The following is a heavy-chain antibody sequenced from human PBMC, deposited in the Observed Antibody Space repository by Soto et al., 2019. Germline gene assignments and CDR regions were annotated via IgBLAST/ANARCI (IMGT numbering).Heavy chain of an antibody. Sequence: QVQLQESGPGLVKPSQTLSLTCTVSGGSISSGGYYWSWIRQHPGKGLEWIGYIYYSGSTYYNPSLKSRVTISVDTSKNQFSLKLSPVTAADTAVYYCARGNPLWSNRIDYWGQGTLVTVSS. J-gene: IGHJ4*02. CDR1: GGSISSGGYY. D-gene: IGHD3-3*01. CDR3: ARGNPLWSNRIDY. CDR2: IYYSGST. V-gene: IGHV4-31*03.